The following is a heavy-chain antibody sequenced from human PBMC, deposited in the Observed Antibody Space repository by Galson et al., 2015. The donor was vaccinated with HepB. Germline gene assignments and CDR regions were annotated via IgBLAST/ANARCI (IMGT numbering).Heavy chain of an antibody. J-gene: IGHJ4*02. CDR2: ISGSGGST. V-gene: IGHV3-23*01. D-gene: IGHD6-13*01. Sequence: SLRLSCAASGFTFSSYAMSWVRQAPGEGLEWVSAISGSGGSTYYADSVKGRFTISRDNSKNTLYLQMNSLRAEDTAVYYCANTAAGRAGGGGNDYWGQGTLVTVSS. CDR1: GFTFSSYA. CDR3: ANTAAGRAGGGGNDY.